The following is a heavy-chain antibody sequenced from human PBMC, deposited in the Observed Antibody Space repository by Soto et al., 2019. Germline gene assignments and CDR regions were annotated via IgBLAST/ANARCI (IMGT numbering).Heavy chain of an antibody. D-gene: IGHD6-13*01. CDR2: IYSGGST. V-gene: IGHV3-53*02. CDR3: ATYSSLDY. Sequence: EVQLVETGGGLIQPGGSLRLSCAASGFTVSNNYMSWVRQAPGKVLEWVSLIYSGGSTYYADSVKGRFTISRDNSKNTLYLQMNSLRAEDTAVYYCATYSSLDYWGQGTLVTVSS. J-gene: IGHJ4*02. CDR1: GFTVSNNY.